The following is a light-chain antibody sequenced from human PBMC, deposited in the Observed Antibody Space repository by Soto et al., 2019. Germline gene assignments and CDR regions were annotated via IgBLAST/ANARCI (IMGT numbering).Light chain of an antibody. Sequence: DIQMTQSPSSLSASVGDRVTITCRASQSISSYLNWYQQKPGKAPKLLIYAASSLQSGVPSRFSGSVSWTDFTLTISSLQPEDFATYYCQQSYSTLYTFGQGTKLEIK. CDR2: AAS. V-gene: IGKV1-39*01. CDR3: QQSYSTLYT. J-gene: IGKJ2*01. CDR1: QSISSY.